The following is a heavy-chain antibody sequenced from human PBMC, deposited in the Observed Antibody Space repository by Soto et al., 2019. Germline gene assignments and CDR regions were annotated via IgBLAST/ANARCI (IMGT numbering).Heavy chain of an antibody. Sequence: SLRLSCAASGFIFENFGMSWVRQAPGKGLEWISSISGSGFKKYYADSVKGRFTISRDNSKSTVYLELNNLSAEDTAVYSCATWHLQEHAYDIWGQGTMVTVSS. J-gene: IGHJ3*02. CDR1: GFIFENFG. CDR2: ISGSGFKK. D-gene: IGHD1-1*01. V-gene: IGHV3-23*01. CDR3: ATWHLQEHAYDI.